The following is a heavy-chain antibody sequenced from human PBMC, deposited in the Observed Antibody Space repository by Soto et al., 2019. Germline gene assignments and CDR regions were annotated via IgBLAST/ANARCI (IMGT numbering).Heavy chain of an antibody. CDR3: AADDSPDYIYYYYYGMDV. Sequence: ASVKVSCKASGFTFSKSAIQWVRQARGQRLEWIGWIVVGSGNTNYAQKFHERVTITSDMSTSTAYMELSSLRSEDTAVYYCAADDSPDYIYYYYYGMDVWGQGTTVTVSS. V-gene: IGHV1-58*02. J-gene: IGHJ6*02. CDR2: IVVGSGNT. CDR1: GFTFSKSA. D-gene: IGHD3-10*01.